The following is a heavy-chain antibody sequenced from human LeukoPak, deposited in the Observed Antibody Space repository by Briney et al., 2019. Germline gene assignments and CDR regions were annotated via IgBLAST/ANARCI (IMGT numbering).Heavy chain of an antibody. CDR1: GFTFSSYW. D-gene: IGHD6-13*01. Sequence: GGSLRLSCAASGFTFSSYWMGWVRQAPGKGLEWVANIKEDGSEMYYVDSVKGRFTISRDNAKNSVYLQMNSLGVEDTAVYYCAKSSNWDYNYYYMDVWGKGTTVTISS. J-gene: IGHJ6*03. V-gene: IGHV3-7*01. CDR2: IKEDGSEM. CDR3: AKSSNWDYNYYYMDV.